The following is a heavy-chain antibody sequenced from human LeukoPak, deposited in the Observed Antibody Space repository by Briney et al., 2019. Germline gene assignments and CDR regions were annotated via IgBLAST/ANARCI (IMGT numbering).Heavy chain of an antibody. J-gene: IGHJ4*02. D-gene: IGHD5-24*01. CDR1: GDSVSTNSVA. CDR2: TSYRSKWYN. Sequence: PSRTLSLTCAISGDSVSTNSVAWNWIRQSPSRGLEWLGRTSYRSKWYNDYAVSVKSRITITPDTSKNQFSLQLNSVTPEDTAVYYCAREAEITRFDYWGQGTLVTVSS. CDR3: AREAEITRFDY. V-gene: IGHV6-1*01.